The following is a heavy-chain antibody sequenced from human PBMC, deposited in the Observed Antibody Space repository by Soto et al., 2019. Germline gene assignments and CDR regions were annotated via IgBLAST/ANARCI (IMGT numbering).Heavy chain of an antibody. CDR1: GCSFTRDW. V-gene: IGHV5-51*01. CDR2: IYPGDSDT. D-gene: IGHD5-18*01. J-gene: IGHJ5*02. Sequence: PGECLKISCKGSGCSFTRDWIGWVREMPGKGLEWMGIIYPGDSDTRYSPSFQGQVTISANKSISTAYLQWSSLKASDTAMYYCARHGDTAMGGAYNWFNPWGQGTLVTVSS. CDR3: ARHGDTAMGGAYNWFNP.